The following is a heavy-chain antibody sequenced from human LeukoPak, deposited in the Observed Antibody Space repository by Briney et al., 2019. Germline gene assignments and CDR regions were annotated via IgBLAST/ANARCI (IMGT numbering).Heavy chain of an antibody. J-gene: IGHJ4*02. CDR1: GFTFSRYS. D-gene: IGHD2-15*01. CDR2: ISSGSSDI. Sequence: GGSLRLSCAASGFTFSRYSMNWVRQAPGKGLEWVSSISSGSSDIDYADSVKGRFTISRDNAKNSLYLHMNSMRGEHTAVYYCARDVLPYCSGGSCTIDYWGQGTLVTVSS. CDR3: ARDVLPYCSGGSCTIDY. V-gene: IGHV3-21*01.